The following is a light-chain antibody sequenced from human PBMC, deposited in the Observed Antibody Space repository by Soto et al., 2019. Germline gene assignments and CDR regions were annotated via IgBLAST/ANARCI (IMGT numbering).Light chain of an antibody. CDR3: SSYTSSSTYV. CDR1: SSDVGYYNY. J-gene: IGLJ1*01. Sequence: QCALTQPASVSGSPGQSITISCTGTSSDVGYYNYVSWFQQHPGKAPKLVIYEVTYRPSGVSNRFSGSKSGNTASLTISGLQAEDEADYYCSSYTSSSTYVFGTGTKLTVL. CDR2: EVT. V-gene: IGLV2-14*01.